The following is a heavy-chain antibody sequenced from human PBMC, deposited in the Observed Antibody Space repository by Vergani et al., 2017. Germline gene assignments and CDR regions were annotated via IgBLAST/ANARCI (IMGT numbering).Heavy chain of an antibody. CDR3: ARDPTGDRVGGDY. CDR2: IWYDGSNK. Sequence: QVQLVESGGGVVQPGRSLRLSCAASGFTFSSYSMHWGRQAPGKGLEWVAVIWYDGSNKYYADSVKGRFTISRDNSRNTLYLQLNSLRADDTAVYYCARDPTGDRVGGDYWGQGTLVTVSS. CDR1: GFTFSSYS. V-gene: IGHV3-33*01. J-gene: IGHJ4*02. D-gene: IGHD7-27*01.